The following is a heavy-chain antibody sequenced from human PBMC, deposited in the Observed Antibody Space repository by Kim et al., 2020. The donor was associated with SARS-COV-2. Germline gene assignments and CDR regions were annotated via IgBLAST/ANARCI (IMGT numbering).Heavy chain of an antibody. J-gene: IGHJ4*02. Sequence: GGSLRLSCAASGFTFSSYAMSWVRQAPGKGLEWVSAISGSGGSTYYADSVKGRFTISRDNSKNTLYLQMNSLRAEDTAVYYCAKDEGYCTNGVCLFDYWGQGTLVTVSS. V-gene: IGHV3-23*01. CDR3: AKDEGYCTNGVCLFDY. CDR2: ISGSGGST. D-gene: IGHD2-8*01. CDR1: GFTFSSYA.